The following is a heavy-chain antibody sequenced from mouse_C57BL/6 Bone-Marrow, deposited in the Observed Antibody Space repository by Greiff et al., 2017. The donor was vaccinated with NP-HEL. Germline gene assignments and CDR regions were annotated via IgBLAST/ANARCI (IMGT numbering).Heavy chain of an antibody. Sequence: VQLKESGGGLVQPGESLKLSCESNEYEFPSHDMSWVRKTPEKRLELVAAINSDGGSTYYPDTMERRFIISRDNTKKTLYLQMSSLRSEDTALYYCARRPPYYGSSYEAYWGQGTLVTVSA. V-gene: IGHV5-2*01. CDR3: ARRPPYYGSSYEAY. CDR2: INSDGGST. D-gene: IGHD1-1*01. J-gene: IGHJ3*01. CDR1: EYEFPSHD.